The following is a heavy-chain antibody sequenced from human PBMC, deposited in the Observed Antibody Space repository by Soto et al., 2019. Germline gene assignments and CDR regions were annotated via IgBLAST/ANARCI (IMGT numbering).Heavy chain of an antibody. D-gene: IGHD5-18*01. CDR3: ARSRGYSYRQYYYYGMDV. Sequence: SVKVSCKASGGTFSSYAISWVRQAPGQGLEWMGGIIPIFGTANYAQKFQGRVTITADKSTGTAYMELSSLRSEDTAVYYCARSRGYSYRQYYYYGMDVWGQGTTVTVSS. CDR2: IIPIFGTA. J-gene: IGHJ6*02. V-gene: IGHV1-69*06. CDR1: GGTFSSYA.